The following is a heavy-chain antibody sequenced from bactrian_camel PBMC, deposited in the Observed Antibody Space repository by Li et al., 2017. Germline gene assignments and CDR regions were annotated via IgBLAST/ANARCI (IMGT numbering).Heavy chain of an antibody. V-gene: IGHV3S6*01. CDR2: IYRNGDRT. CDR1: GYSGSSLC. D-gene: IGHD6*01. Sequence: HVQLVESGGGSVQTGGSLRLSCAVSGYSGSSLCMAWFRQAEGKERELAAVIYRNGDRTFHADPVKGRFSISRDNAKNSVYLQMDNLKPEDTAMYYCAAAAMYSSWPYTCRQFGLYRHFGHGTQFTVS. J-gene: IGHJ4*01.